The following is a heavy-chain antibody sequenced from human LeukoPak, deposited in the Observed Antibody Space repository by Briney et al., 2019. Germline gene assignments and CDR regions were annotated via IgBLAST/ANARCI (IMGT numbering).Heavy chain of an antibody. CDR3: ARPQAAGYWYFDL. CDR1: GGSISSSSYY. J-gene: IGHJ2*01. Sequence: SETLSLTRTVSGGSISSSSYYWGWIRQPPGKGLEWIGSIYYSGSTYYNPSLKSRVTISVDTSKNQFSLKLSSVTAADTAVYYCARPQAAGYWYFDLWGRGTLVTVSS. CDR2: IYYSGST. V-gene: IGHV4-39*07. D-gene: IGHD6-13*01.